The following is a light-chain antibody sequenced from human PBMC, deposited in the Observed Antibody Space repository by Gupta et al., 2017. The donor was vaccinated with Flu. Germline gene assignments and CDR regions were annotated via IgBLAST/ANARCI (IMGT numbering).Light chain of an antibody. Sequence: STSNIGSNYVFWYQQLPGAAPSLLICRAKQRLSGVPDRFSGSKSGTSASLAISGLRSEDEADYYCASWDDRLSGPVFGGGTKLTVL. CDR1: TSNIGSNY. CDR3: ASWDDRLSGPV. CDR2: RAK. J-gene: IGLJ3*02. V-gene: IGLV1-47*01.